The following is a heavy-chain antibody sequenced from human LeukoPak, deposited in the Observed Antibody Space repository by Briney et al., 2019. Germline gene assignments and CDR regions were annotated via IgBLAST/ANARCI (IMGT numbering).Heavy chain of an antibody. CDR1: GFTFSSYA. J-gene: IGHJ4*02. V-gene: IGHV3-23*01. Sequence: GGSLRLSCAASGFTFSSYAMSWARQAPGKGLEWVSGISGSGGSTYYADSVKGRFTISRDNSKNTLYLQMNSLRVEDTAVYYCAKYSSSWYADSWGQGTLVSVSS. CDR3: AKYSSSWYADS. D-gene: IGHD6-13*01. CDR2: ISGSGGST.